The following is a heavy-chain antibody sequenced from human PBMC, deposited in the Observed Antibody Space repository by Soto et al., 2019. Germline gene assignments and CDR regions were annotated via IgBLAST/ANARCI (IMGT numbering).Heavy chain of an antibody. V-gene: IGHV3-74*01. CDR2: INGGGGNT. D-gene: IGHD3-3*01. Sequence: GGSLRLSCAASGVTFSNYAMNWVRQAQGKGLVWVSRINGGGGNTIYADSVKGRFTISRDNAKNTLYLQMNSLRAEDTAVYYCARDWTQAFDLWGQGTMVTVSS. CDR3: ARDWTQAFDL. CDR1: GVTFSNYA. J-gene: IGHJ3*01.